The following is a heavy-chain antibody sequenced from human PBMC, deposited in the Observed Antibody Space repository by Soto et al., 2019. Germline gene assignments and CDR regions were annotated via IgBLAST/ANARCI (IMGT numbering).Heavy chain of an antibody. J-gene: IGHJ6*02. CDR2: INSDGSST. V-gene: IGHV3-74*01. CDR1: GFTFSSYW. D-gene: IGHD2-15*01. Sequence: EVQLVESGGGLVQPGGSLRLSCAASGFTFSSYWMHWVRQAPGKGLVWVSRINSDGSSTSYADSVKGRFTISRDNAKNTLYLQMNRLRAEDTAVYYCASLVAGDYYYYGMDVWGQGTTVTVSS. CDR3: ASLVAGDYYYYGMDV.